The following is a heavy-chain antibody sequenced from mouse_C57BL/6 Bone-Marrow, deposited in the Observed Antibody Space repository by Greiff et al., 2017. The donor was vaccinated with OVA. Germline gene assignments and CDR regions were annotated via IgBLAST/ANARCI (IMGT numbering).Heavy chain of an antibody. CDR1: GFTFSDFY. V-gene: IGHV7-1*01. Sequence: EVMLVESGGGLVQSGRSLRLSCATSGFTFSDFYMEWVRQAPGKGLEWIAASRNKANDYTTEYSASVKGRFIVSRDTSQSILYRQMNALRAEDTAIYYCARDGTNWGQGTSVTVSS. CDR2: SRNKANDYTT. D-gene: IGHD1-3*01. J-gene: IGHJ4*01. CDR3: ARDGTN.